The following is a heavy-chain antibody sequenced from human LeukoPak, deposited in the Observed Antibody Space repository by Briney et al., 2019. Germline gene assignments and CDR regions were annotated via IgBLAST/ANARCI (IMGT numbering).Heavy chain of an antibody. CDR1: GFTFSSYG. CDR3: AKTAAWAYDFWSGSDVDY. J-gene: IGHJ4*02. Sequence: PGRSLRLSCAASGFTFSSYGMHWVRQAPGKGLEWVAVISYDGSNKYYADSVKGRFTISRDNSKNTLYLQMNSLRAEDTAVYYCAKTAAWAYDFWSGSDVDYWGQGTLVTVSS. V-gene: IGHV3-30*18. CDR2: ISYDGSNK. D-gene: IGHD3-3*01.